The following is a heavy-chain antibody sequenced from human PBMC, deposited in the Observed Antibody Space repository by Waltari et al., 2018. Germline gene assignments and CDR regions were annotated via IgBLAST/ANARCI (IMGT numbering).Heavy chain of an antibody. CDR3: ARVGGYDLDAFDI. D-gene: IGHD3-3*01. CDR1: VYTFTSSD. Sequence: QVQLVQSVAEVKKPGASVTVSCKASVYTFTSSDINCVRQATGQGLEWMGWMNPNSGNTGYAQKFQGRVTITRNTSISTAYMELSSLRSEDTAVYYCARVGGYDLDAFDIWGQGTMVTVSS. V-gene: IGHV1-8*03. J-gene: IGHJ3*02. CDR2: MNPNSGNT.